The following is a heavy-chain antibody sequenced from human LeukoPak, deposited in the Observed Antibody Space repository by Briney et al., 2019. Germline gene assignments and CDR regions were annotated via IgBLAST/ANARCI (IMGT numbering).Heavy chain of an antibody. V-gene: IGHV3-23*01. D-gene: IGHD3-22*01. CDR3: AKDVAMIVVVTEDYFDY. CDR1: GFTFSSYA. Sequence: GGSLRLSCAASGFTFSSYAMSWVRQAPGKGLEWVSAISGSGGSTYYADSVKGRFTISRDNSKNTLYLQMNSLRAEDTAVYYCAKDVAMIVVVTEDYFDYWGQGTLVTVSS. J-gene: IGHJ4*02. CDR2: ISGSGGST.